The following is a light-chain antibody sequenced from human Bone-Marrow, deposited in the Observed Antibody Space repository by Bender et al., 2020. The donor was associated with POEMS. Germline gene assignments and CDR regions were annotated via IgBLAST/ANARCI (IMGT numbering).Light chain of an antibody. J-gene: IGLJ3*02. V-gene: IGLV2-14*02. Sequence: QSAVTQPASVSGSPGQSVTISCTGTSTDIGHYDLVSWYQQHPDKVPKLIIYDVSDRPSGVPDRFSGSKSGTSASLAITGLQSDDEAIYFCVAWDASLNGWVFGGGTKLTVL. CDR2: DVS. CDR3: VAWDASLNGWV. CDR1: STDIGHYDL.